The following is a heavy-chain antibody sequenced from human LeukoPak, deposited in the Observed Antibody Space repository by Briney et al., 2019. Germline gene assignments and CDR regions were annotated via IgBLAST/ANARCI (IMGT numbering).Heavy chain of an antibody. V-gene: IGHV3-7*01. CDR2: IKEDESEK. D-gene: IGHD2-2*01. CDR3: ARDGRYRVPMDV. J-gene: IGHJ6*03. Sequence: GGSLRLSCAASGFSFSSYWMSWVRQAPGKGLEWVANIKEDESEKDYVDSVKGRFTISRDNADNSLYLQMNSLRAEDTAVYYCARDGRYRVPMDVWGKGTTVTISS. CDR1: GFSFSSYW.